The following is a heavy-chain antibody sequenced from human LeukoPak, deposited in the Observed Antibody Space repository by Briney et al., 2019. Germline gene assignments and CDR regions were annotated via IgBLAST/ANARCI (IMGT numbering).Heavy chain of an antibody. CDR1: GFTFTNYG. D-gene: IGHD1-1*01. CDR3: ANLPYNWNEYFDDY. J-gene: IGHJ4*02. Sequence: GGSLRLSCAASGFTFTNYGMHWVRQAPGKGLEWVAYIASDGNYRDYVDSVRGGFTVSRDNSKNTLYLQMDSLRAEDTAVYYCANLPYNWNEYFDDYWGQGTLVTVSS. V-gene: IGHV3-30*02. CDR2: IASDGNYR.